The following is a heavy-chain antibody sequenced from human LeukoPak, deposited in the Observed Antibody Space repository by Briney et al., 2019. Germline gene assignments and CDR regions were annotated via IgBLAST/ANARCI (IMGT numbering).Heavy chain of an antibody. CDR3: ARSITGVDY. CDR1: GYTFTSYG. J-gene: IGHJ4*02. Sequence: ASVKVSCKASGYTFTSYGISWVRQAPGQGLEWVGWISGYSGDRNYAQNFQDRVTMTTDASTSTAYMELSSLRSEDTAVYYCARSITGVDYWGQGTLVAVSS. V-gene: IGHV1-18*01. CDR2: ISGYSGDR. D-gene: IGHD1-20*01.